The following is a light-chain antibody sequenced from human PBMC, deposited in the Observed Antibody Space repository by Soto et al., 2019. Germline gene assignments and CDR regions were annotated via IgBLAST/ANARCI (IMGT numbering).Light chain of an antibody. V-gene: IGKV1-39*01. J-gene: IGKJ2*01. CDR2: GAS. CDR1: QDIAFY. CDR3: QQNYYIPYT. Sequence: DIQMTQSPSSLSVSVGDRVTMSCRTSQDIAFYLNWYQQKPGKAPQLLIYGASNLQHGAPSRFSGSGSWTDFTLTITSLQPEDFATCFCQQNYYIPYTFGQGTKLEI.